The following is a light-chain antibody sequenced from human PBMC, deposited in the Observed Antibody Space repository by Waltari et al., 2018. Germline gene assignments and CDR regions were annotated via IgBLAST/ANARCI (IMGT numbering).Light chain of an antibody. Sequence: QSVLTQPPSVSGAPGQRVPISCTGSSSNIGAGYDVHWYQQLPGTAPKVLIYGDSNRPSGVPDRISGSKSGTSASLVITGLQTEDEADYYCQSYDSSLSGYVFGTGTKVTVL. J-gene: IGLJ1*01. V-gene: IGLV1-40*01. CDR1: SSNIGAGYD. CDR3: QSYDSSLSGYV. CDR2: GDS.